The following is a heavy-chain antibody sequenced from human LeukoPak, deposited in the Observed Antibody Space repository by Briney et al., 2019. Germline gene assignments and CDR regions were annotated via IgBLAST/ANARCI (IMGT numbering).Heavy chain of an antibody. V-gene: IGHV1-8*01. CDR2: MNPNSGNT. CDR3: ARVRGSVAARRAYYYYYMDV. Sequence: ASVKVSCKASGYTFTSYDINWVRQATGQGLEWMGWMNPNSGNTGYAQKFQGRVTTTRNTSISTAYMELSSLRSEDTAVYYCARVRGSVAARRAYYYYYMDVWGKGTTVTVSS. CDR1: GYTFTSYD. D-gene: IGHD6-6*01. J-gene: IGHJ6*03.